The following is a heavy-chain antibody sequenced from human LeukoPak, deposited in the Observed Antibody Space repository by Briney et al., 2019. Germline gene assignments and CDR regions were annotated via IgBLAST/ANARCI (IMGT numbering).Heavy chain of an antibody. CDR1: GGSISSYY. CDR3: ARTTEDCSSTSCYQYWFDP. J-gene: IGHJ5*02. CDR2: IHYSGST. D-gene: IGHD2-2*01. Sequence: SETLSLTCTVSGGSISSYYWSWIRQPPGKGLEWIGYIHYSGSTSYNPSLNSRVTISVDTSKNQISLKVRSATAADTAVYYCARTTEDCSSTSCYQYWFDPWGQGTLVTVSS. V-gene: IGHV4-59*01.